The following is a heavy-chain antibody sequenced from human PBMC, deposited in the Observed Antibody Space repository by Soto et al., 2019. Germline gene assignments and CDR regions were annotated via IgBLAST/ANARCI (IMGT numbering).Heavy chain of an antibody. Sequence: TGGSLRLSCAASGFTFSSYAMHRVRQAPGKGLERVAVISYDGSNKYYADSVKGRFTISRDNSKNTLYLQMNSLRAEDTAVYYCARGADSSSSVFSGAYYYYHYGMDVWGQGTTVTVSS. CDR1: GFTFSSYA. J-gene: IGHJ6*02. CDR2: ISYDGSNK. D-gene: IGHD6-6*01. V-gene: IGHV3-30-3*01. CDR3: ARGADSSSSVFSGAYYYYHYGMDV.